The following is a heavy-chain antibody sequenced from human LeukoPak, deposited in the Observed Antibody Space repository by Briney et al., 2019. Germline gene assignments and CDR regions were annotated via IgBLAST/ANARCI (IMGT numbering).Heavy chain of an antibody. CDR3: ARDRIIFGDYGGAFDI. CDR1: GFTFYSYS. D-gene: IGHD4-17*01. V-gene: IGHV3-21*01. CDR2: ISSSSSYI. J-gene: IGHJ3*02. Sequence: PGGSLRLSCAASGFTFYSYSMNWVRQAPGKGLEWVSSISSSSSYIYYADSLKGRFTISRDNAKNSLYLQMNSLRAEDTAVYYCARDRIIFGDYGGAFDIWGQGTMVTVSS.